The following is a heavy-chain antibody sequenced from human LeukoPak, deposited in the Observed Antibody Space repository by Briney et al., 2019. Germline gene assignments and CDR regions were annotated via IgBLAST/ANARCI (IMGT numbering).Heavy chain of an antibody. J-gene: IGHJ4*02. CDR3: AKWEDYDVLTGYYVSDF. V-gene: IGHV3-23*01. D-gene: IGHD3-9*01. CDR1: GFIFSNYA. CDR2: ISGRSDNT. Sequence: SGGSLRLSCAASGFIFSNYAMYWVRQAPGKGLEWVSAISGRSDNTYYADSVKGRFTLSRDSSKNTLYLRMNSLRADDTAVYYCAKWEDYDVLTGYYVSDFWGQGTLVTVSS.